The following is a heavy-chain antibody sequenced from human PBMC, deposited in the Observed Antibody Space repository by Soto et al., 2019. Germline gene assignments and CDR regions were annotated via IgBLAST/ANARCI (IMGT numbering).Heavy chain of an antibody. Sequence: GGSLRLSCAASGFTLRNSRMSWVRQAPGKGLEWVAVISYDGSNKYYADSVKGRFTISRDNSKNTLYLQMNSLRAEDTAVYYCAKAGDYDSSGYYYDWGQGTLVTVSS. J-gene: IGHJ4*02. CDR1: GFTLRNSR. D-gene: IGHD3-22*01. CDR2: ISYDGSNK. V-gene: IGHV3-30*18. CDR3: AKAGDYDSSGYYYD.